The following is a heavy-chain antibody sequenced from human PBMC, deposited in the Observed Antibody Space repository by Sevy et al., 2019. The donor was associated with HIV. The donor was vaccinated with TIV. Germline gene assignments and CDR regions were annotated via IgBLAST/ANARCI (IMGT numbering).Heavy chain of an antibody. CDR1: GFTFSSYA. J-gene: IGHJ4*02. V-gene: IGHV3-23*01. Sequence: GGSLRLSCTASGFTFSSYAMSWVRQAPGKGLEWVSAISGSGGSTYYADSVKGRFTISRDNSKNTLYLQMNSLRAEDTAVYYCAKDRDYYDSSPLFDYWGQGTLVTVSS. D-gene: IGHD3-22*01. CDR2: ISGSGGST. CDR3: AKDRDYYDSSPLFDY.